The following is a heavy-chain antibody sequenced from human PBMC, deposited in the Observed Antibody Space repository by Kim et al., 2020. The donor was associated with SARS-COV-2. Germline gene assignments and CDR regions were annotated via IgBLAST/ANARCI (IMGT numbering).Heavy chain of an antibody. J-gene: IGHJ6*02. D-gene: IGHD2-21*01. CDR3: ARSPVVVRYYYYGMDV. Sequence: KFQGRVTITADKSTSTAYMELSSLRSEDTAVYYCARSPVVVRYYYYGMDVWGQGTTVTVSS. V-gene: IGHV1-69*02.